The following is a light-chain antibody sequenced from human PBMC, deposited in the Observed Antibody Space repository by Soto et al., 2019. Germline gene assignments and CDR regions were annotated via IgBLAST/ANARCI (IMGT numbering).Light chain of an antibody. Sequence: IQMTKSPSSVSASVGDIGTITCLASQGIGSWLAWYQQKPGKAPNLLIYTVSSLQSGVPSRFSGSGSGTDFNLTISKLQTEDFATYYCQQAASFTITFGQGTRLEIK. CDR1: QGIGSW. J-gene: IGKJ5*01. CDR2: TVS. CDR3: QQAASFTIT. V-gene: IGKV1-12*01.